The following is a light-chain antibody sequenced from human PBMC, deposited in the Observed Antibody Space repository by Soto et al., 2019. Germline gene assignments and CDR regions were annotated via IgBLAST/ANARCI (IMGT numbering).Light chain of an antibody. V-gene: IGLV1-47*01. Sequence: QSVLTQPPSASAAPGQRLSISCSGSSSNIGRNYVYWYQQLPGTAPNLLIYRNDQRPSGVPDRFSGSKSGTSASLAISGLRSEDEADYYCAAWDDSLSGVIFGGGTKLTVL. CDR3: AAWDDSLSGVI. CDR1: SSNIGRNY. CDR2: RND. J-gene: IGLJ2*01.